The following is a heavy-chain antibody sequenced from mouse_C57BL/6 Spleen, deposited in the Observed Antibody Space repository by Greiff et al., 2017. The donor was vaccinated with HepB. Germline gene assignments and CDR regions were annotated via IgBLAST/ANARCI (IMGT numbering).Heavy chain of an antibody. V-gene: IGHV1-69*01. CDR2: IDPSDSYT. CDR3: ARGYDEVFAY. D-gene: IGHD2-2*01. J-gene: IGHJ3*01. Sequence: QVQLQQPGAELVMPGASVKLSCKASGYTFTSYWMHWVKQRPGQGLEWIGEIDPSDSYTNYNQKFKGKSTLTVDKSSSTAYMQLSSLTSEDSAVYYCARGYDEVFAYWGQGTLVTVSA. CDR1: GYTFTSYW.